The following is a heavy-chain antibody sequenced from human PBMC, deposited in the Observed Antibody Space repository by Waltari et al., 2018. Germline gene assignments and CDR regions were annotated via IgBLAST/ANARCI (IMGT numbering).Heavy chain of an antibody. CDR3: ARRSGYDSDPEMDV. V-gene: IGHV3-21*01. J-gene: IGHJ6*04. D-gene: IGHD5-12*01. CDR2: FTSIRSYK. Sequence: EVQLVESGGGLVKPGGSLRLSCAASGFTFSSYSMNWVRQAPGKRLECVSSFTSIRSYKYYADSVKGRFTISRDNAKNSLYRQMNILRADDTAVYYCARRSGYDSDPEMDVWGKGTTVTVSS. CDR1: GFTFSSYS.